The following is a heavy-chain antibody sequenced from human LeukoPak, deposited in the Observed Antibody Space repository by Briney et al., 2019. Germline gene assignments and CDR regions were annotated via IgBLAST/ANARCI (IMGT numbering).Heavy chain of an antibody. D-gene: IGHD3-22*01. J-gene: IGHJ4*02. CDR1: GYTFTGYY. Sequence: GASVKVSCKASGYTFTGYYMHWVRQAPGQGLEWMGWINPNSGGTNYAQRFQGRVTMTRDTSISTAYMELSRLRSDDTAVYYCARDTMYYYDSSAYLDYWGQGTLVTVSS. CDR2: INPNSGGT. V-gene: IGHV1-2*02. CDR3: ARDTMYYYDSSAYLDY.